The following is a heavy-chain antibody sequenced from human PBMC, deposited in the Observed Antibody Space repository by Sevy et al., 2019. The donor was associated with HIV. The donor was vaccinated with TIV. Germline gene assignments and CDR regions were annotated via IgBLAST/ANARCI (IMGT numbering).Heavy chain of an antibody. J-gene: IGHJ5*02. V-gene: IGHV1-18*01. CDR3: ARVPSGSYWSWFDP. CDR1: GYTFTSYG. CDR2: ISCYNGNT. D-gene: IGHD1-26*01. Sequence: ASVKVSCKASGYTFTSYGISWVRQAPGQGLEWMGWISCYNGNTNYAQKFQGRVTMTTDTSTSTAYMELRSLRSDDTAVFYCARVPSGSYWSWFDPWAREPWSPSPQ.